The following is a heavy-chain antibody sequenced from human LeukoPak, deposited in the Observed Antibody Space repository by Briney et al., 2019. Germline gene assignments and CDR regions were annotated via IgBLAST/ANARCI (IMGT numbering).Heavy chain of an antibody. CDR2: IRYDGSNK. J-gene: IGHJ1*01. V-gene: IGHV3-30*02. CDR3: AKDPSRGVRGVIITVEYFQN. CDR1: GFTFSSYG. D-gene: IGHD3-10*01. Sequence: PGGSLRLSCAASGFTFSSYGMHWVRQAPGKGLEWVAFIRYDGSNKYYADSVKGRFTISRDNSGNTLYLQLNNLRPDDTAVYYCAKDPSRGVRGVIITVEYFQNWGQGTLVTVSS.